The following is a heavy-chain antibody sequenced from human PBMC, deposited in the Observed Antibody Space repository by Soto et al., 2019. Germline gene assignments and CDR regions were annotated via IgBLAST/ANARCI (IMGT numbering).Heavy chain of an antibody. D-gene: IGHD2-2*01. CDR2: INTGNGDT. V-gene: IGHV1-3*04. CDR1: GYTFNTYA. Sequence: QVQLVQSGAEVKQPGASVKISCKTSGYTFNTYAMHWVRQAPGQRLESMGWINTGNGDTEYSQKFQGRVTFTRDTSANTAYMELNNLRSADTALYYCARPLGYCTTTTCYAEGGWFDPWGQGTLVTVSS. J-gene: IGHJ5*02. CDR3: ARPLGYCTTTTCYAEGGWFDP.